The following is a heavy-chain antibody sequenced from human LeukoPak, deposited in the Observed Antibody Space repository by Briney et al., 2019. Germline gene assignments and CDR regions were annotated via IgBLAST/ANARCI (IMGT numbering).Heavy chain of an antibody. D-gene: IGHD2-15*01. J-gene: IGHJ5*02. V-gene: IGHV4-30-4*01. CDR1: GGSISSGDYY. Sequence: SETLSLTCTVSGGSISSGDYYWSWIRQPPGKGLEWIGYIYYSGSTYYNPSLKSRVTISVDTSKNQFSLKLSSVTAADTAVYYCARDSKARRGGNNWFDPWGQGTLVTVSS. CDR2: IYYSGST. CDR3: ARDSKARRGGNNWFDP.